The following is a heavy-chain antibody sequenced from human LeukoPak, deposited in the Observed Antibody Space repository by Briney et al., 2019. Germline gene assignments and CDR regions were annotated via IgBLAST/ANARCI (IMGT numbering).Heavy chain of an antibody. J-gene: IGHJ4*02. CDR2: IIPIFGTA. Sequence: SVKVSCKASGGTFSSYAISWVRQAPGQGLEWMGGIIPIFGTANYAQKFQGRVTITTDESTSTAYMELSSLRSEDTAVYYCARDRGFGELSHSIWDQGTLVTVSS. CDR3: ARDRGFGELSHSI. D-gene: IGHD3-10*01. V-gene: IGHV1-69*05. CDR1: GGTFSSYA.